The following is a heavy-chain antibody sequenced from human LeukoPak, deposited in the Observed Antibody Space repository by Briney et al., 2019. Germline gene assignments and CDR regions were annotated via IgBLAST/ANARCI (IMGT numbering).Heavy chain of an antibody. J-gene: IGHJ4*02. CDR1: GFTFSTYT. CDR3: ARPSRSGYSTGWPDY. D-gene: IGHD6-19*01. V-gene: IGHV3-21*01. Sequence: GGSLRLSCAASGFTFSTYTMHWVRQAPGKGLKWVSCIDISGTSMYYADSVKGRFTISRDNAKNSLFLQMHSLRAEDTAVYYCARPSRSGYSTGWPDYWGQGTLVTVSS. CDR2: IDISGTSM.